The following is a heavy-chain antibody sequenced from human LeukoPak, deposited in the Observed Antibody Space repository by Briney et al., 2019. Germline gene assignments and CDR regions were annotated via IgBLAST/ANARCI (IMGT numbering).Heavy chain of an antibody. CDR2: FDPEHGET. CDR3: ATVLRYFCRVDYFDY. V-gene: IGHV1-24*01. D-gene: IGHD3-9*01. CDR1: GYTLTELS. J-gene: IGHJ4*02. Sequence: SETVSRKHSGYTLTELSMHWLRQAPGNGIEWMGGFDPEHGETIYAQKCQGRVTMTEDTSTDTAYMELSSLRSEDTAVYYCATVLRYFCRVDYFDYWGQGTLVTVSS.